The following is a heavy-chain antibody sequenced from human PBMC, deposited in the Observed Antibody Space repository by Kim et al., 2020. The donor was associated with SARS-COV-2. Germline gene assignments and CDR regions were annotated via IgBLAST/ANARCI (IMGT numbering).Heavy chain of an antibody. CDR3: AKEGVMTYFNY. V-gene: IGHV4-4*02. J-gene: IGHJ4*02. CDR2: ISDSGKT. Sequence: SETLSLTCDVSGDSISSNSWWSWVRQSPGKGLEWIGEISDSGKTNYNPSLKSRVTISLDKTRRQLSLTLTSMTAADTAVYYCAKEGVMTYFNYWGQGTLV. D-gene: IGHD3-16*01. CDR1: GDSISSNSW.